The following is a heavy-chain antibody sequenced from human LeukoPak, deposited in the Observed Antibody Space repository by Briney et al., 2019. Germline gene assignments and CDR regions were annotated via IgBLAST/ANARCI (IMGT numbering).Heavy chain of an antibody. D-gene: IGHD3-3*01. Sequence: AGGSLRLSCAASGFTFSSNAMTWVRQAPGKGLEWVSTITGSDDTTYYADSVKGRFTISRDNAKNSLYLQMNSLRAEDTAVYYCARDSYDFWSGYSKGYNWGNGTTVTVSS. CDR3: ARDSYDFWSGYSKGYN. CDR1: GFTFSSNA. CDR2: ITGSDDTT. J-gene: IGHJ6*04. V-gene: IGHV3-23*01.